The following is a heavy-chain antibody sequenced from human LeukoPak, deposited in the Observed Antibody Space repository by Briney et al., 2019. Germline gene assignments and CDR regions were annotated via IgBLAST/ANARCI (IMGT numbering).Heavy chain of an antibody. J-gene: IGHJ4*02. CDR2: ISYDGSNK. CDR1: GFTFSSYG. Sequence: GRSLRLSCAASGFTFSSYGMHWVRQAPGKGLEWVAVISYDGSNKYYAESVKGRFTISRDNSKNTLYLQMNSLRAEDTAVYYCAKDLGAYCSGGSCYAGYWGQGTLVTVSS. CDR3: AKDLGAYCSGGSCYAGY. V-gene: IGHV3-30*18. D-gene: IGHD2-15*01.